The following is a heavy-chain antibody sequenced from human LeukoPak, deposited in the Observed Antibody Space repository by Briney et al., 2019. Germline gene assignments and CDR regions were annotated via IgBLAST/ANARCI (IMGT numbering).Heavy chain of an antibody. CDR3: AKVGGQRITMVRGVRNWFDP. CDR1: GFTFSSYA. J-gene: IGHJ5*02. D-gene: IGHD3-10*01. V-gene: IGHV3-23*01. CDR2: ISGSGGST. Sequence: GGSLRLSCAASGFTFSSYAMSWVRQAPGKGLEWVSAISGSGGSTYYADSVKGRFTISRDNSKNTPYLQMNSLRAEDTAVYYCAKVGGQRITMVRGVRNWFDPWGQGTLVTVSS.